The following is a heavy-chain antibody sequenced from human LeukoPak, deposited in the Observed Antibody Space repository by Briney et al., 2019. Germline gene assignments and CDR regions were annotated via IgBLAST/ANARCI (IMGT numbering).Heavy chain of an antibody. CDR1: GFTFGDYA. D-gene: IGHD2-2*01. CDR3: TRPLGHCSSTSCPSTYYYYGMDV. V-gene: IGHV3-49*04. Sequence: GGSLRLSCTASGFTFGDYAMSWVRQAPGKGLEWVGFIRSKAYGGTTEYAASVKGRFTISRDDSKSIAYLQMNSLKTEDTAVYYCTRPLGHCSSTSCPSTYYYYGMDVWGQGTTVTVSS. J-gene: IGHJ6*02. CDR2: IRSKAYGGTT.